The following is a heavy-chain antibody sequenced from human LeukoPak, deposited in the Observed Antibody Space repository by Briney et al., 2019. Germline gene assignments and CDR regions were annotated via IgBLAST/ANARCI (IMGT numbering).Heavy chain of an antibody. V-gene: IGHV3-23*01. Sequence: GGSLRLSCAASGFTFSTYRMSWVRQAPGKGLGWVSAISGSGGSTYYADSVKGRFTISRDNSKNTLYLQMNSLRAEDTAVYYCASTYYDFWSGYYSMVDIWGQGTMVTVSS. CDR3: ASTYYDFWSGYYSMVDI. D-gene: IGHD3-3*01. CDR2: ISGSGGST. CDR1: GFTFSTYR. J-gene: IGHJ3*02.